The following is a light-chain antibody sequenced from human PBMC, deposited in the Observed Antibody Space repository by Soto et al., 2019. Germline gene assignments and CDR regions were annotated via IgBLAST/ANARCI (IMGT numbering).Light chain of an antibody. J-gene: IGKJ1*01. CDR2: SAS. CDR1: QNIRND. CDR3: LQAYNYPLS. V-gene: IGKV1-6*01. Sequence: AIQMTQSPSSLSASVGDRVTITCRASQNIRNDLGWYQQKPGKAPKLLISSASTLQSEVPSMFSGSGSGTDFTLTISSLQPEDFATYYCLQAYNYPLSFGQGTKVDIK.